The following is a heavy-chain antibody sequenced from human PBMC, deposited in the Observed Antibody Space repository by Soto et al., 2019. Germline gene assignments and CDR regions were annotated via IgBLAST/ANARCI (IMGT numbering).Heavy chain of an antibody. CDR3: ARLLVVAAGTEQDNKAQGSEKPKYYYYMDV. CDR2: IYYSGST. D-gene: IGHD6-13*01. V-gene: IGHV4-39*01. Sequence: PSETLSLTCTVSGGSISSSSYYWGWIRQPPGKGLEWIGSIYYSGSTYYNPSLKSRVTISVDTSKNQFPLKLSSVTAADTAVYYCARLLVVAAGTEQDNKAQGSEKPKYYYYMDVWGKGTTVTVSS. J-gene: IGHJ6*03. CDR1: GGSISSSSYY.